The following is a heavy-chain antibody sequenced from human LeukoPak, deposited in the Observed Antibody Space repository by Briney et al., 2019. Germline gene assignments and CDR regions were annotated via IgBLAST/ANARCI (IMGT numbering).Heavy chain of an antibody. CDR1: GFTFSNYA. V-gene: IGHV3-23*01. J-gene: IGHJ5*02. Sequence: GGSLRLSCAASGFTFSNYAMSWVRQAPGKGLEWVSAISGSGGSTYYADSVKGRFTISRDNAKNSLYLQMNSLRAEDTAVYYCARDRIEYCSGGSCYDAWFDPWGQGTLVTVSS. D-gene: IGHD2-15*01. CDR2: ISGSGGST. CDR3: ARDRIEYCSGGSCYDAWFDP.